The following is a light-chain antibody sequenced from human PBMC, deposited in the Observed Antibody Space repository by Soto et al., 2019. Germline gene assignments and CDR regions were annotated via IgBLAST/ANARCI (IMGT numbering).Light chain of an antibody. V-gene: IGKV3-11*01. CDR3: QRRSNWPQIT. CDR2: DAS. J-gene: IGKJ4*01. Sequence: EIVLTQSPATLSLSPGERATLSCRASQSVSKYLAWYQQKPGQAPRLLIHDASTRATGIPARFSGSGSGTDFPLTITIREHEDVGVYYCQRRSNWPQITFGGGTKVEIK. CDR1: QSVSKY.